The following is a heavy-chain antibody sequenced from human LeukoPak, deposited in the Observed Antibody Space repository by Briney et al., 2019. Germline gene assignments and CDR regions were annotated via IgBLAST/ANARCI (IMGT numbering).Heavy chain of an antibody. D-gene: IGHD3-9*01. V-gene: IGHV4-39*01. CDR3: ASAGYDILTFDY. Sequence: SETLSLTCTVSGGSISSSSYYWGWIRQPPGKGLQWIGSIYYSGSTYYNPSLKSRVTISVDTSKNQFSLKLSSVTAADRAVYYCASAGYDILTFDYWGQGTLVTVSS. CDR2: IYYSGST. J-gene: IGHJ4*02. CDR1: GGSISSSSYY.